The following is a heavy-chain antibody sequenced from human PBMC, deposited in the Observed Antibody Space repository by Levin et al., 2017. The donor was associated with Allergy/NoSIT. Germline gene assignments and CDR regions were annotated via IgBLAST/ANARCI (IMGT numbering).Heavy chain of an antibody. V-gene: IGHV4-4*07. D-gene: IGHD6-19*01. Sequence: SQTLSLTCTVSGGSISGYFWSWIRQSAGKGLEWIGRIYAGGNTNYNPSLKSRVTMSVDRSKNQFSLRLTSVTAADTAVYYCARTGANTGWVGFDYWGQGTLVPVSS. CDR2: IYAGGNT. CDR1: GGSISGYF. J-gene: IGHJ4*02. CDR3: ARTGANTGWVGFDY.